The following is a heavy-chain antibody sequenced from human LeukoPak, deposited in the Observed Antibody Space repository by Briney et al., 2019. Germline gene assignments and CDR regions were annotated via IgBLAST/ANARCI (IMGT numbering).Heavy chain of an antibody. CDR1: GFTFGSYS. CDR2: ISSSSSYI. D-gene: IGHD5-18*01. V-gene: IGHV3-21*01. CDR3: ARDHSYGDHYFDY. Sequence: GGSLRLSCAASGFTFGSYSMNWVRQAPGKGLEWVSSISSSSSYIYYADSVKGRFTISRDNAKNSLYLQMNSLRAEDTAVYYCARDHSYGDHYFDYWGQGTLVTVSS. J-gene: IGHJ4*02.